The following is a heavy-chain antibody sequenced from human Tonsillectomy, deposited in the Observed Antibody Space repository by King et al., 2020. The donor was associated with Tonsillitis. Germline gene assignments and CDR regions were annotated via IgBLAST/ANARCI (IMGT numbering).Heavy chain of an antibody. CDR3: ARGPTAMGKRAPFYV. CDR2: TYYSGST. CDR1: GGSIRNGAYA. Sequence: VQLQESGPGLVKPSQTLSLTCAVSGGSIRNGAYAWTWLRQPPGKGLELIGFTYYSGSTYYNPSLKSRVSLSLDTSTNQFSLRLTSVTAAATAVYYCARGPTAMGKRAPFYVWGPGGMV. D-gene: IGHD5-18*01. J-gene: IGHJ3*01. V-gene: IGHV4-30-4*07.